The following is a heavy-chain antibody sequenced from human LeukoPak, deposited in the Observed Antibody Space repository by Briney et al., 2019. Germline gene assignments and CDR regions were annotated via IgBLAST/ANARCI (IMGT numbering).Heavy chain of an antibody. CDR1: GFTFYTYA. Sequence: GGSLRLSCAASGFTFYTYAMSWVRQAPGKGLEWVSAIGSGGTTYYADSVKGRFTISRDNSKNTVYLQMNSLRAEDTAIYYCAKVSRPAGYSYGYFDNWGQGTLVTVSS. CDR3: AKVSRPAGYSYGYFDN. V-gene: IGHV3-23*01. D-gene: IGHD5-18*01. J-gene: IGHJ4*02. CDR2: IGSGGTT.